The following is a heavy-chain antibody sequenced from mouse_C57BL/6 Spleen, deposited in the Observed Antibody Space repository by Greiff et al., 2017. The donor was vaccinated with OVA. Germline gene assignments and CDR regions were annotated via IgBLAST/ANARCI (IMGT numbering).Heavy chain of an antibody. CDR1: GYTFTSYW. V-gene: IGHV1-61*01. CDR3: ASEDSSGYVDAMDY. D-gene: IGHD3-2*02. Sequence: QVQLQQPGAELVRPGSSVKLSCKASGYTFTSYWMDWVKQRPGQGLEWIGNIYPSDSETPYNQKFKDKATLTVDKSSSTAYMQLSSLTSEDSAVEYCASEDSSGYVDAMDYWGQGTSVTVSS. CDR2: IYPSDSET. J-gene: IGHJ4*01.